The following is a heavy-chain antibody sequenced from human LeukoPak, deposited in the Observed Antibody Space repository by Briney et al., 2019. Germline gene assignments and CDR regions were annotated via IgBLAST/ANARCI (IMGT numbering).Heavy chain of an antibody. D-gene: IGHD2/OR15-2a*01. J-gene: IGHJ3*02. CDR1: GFTFDDYA. V-gene: IGHV3-9*01. CDR3: AKGMSESFNAFDI. Sequence: PGGSLRLSCAASGFTFDDYAMHWVRQAPGKGLEWVSGISWNSGSIGYADSVKGRFTISRDNAKNSLYLQMNSLRAEDTALYYCAKGMSESFNAFDIWGQGTMVTVSS. CDR2: ISWNSGSI.